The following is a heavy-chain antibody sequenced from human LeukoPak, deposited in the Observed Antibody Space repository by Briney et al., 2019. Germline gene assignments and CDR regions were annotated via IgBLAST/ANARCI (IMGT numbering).Heavy chain of an antibody. CDR3: AKSRATSGYYSDS. CDR2: IRDDGTNK. Sequence: PGGSLRLSCAASGFTFSNYGMHWVRQAPGKGLEWVAFIRDDGTNKYKADSVKGRFSISRDNSRNTLYLQMNSLRAEDTALYYCAKSRATSGYYSDSWGQGTLVTVSS. V-gene: IGHV3-30*02. D-gene: IGHD3-22*01. CDR1: GFTFSNYG. J-gene: IGHJ4*02.